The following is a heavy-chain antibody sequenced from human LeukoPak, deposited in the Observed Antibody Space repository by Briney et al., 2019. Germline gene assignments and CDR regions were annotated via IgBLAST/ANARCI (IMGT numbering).Heavy chain of an antibody. CDR1: GFTFSSYG. D-gene: IGHD3-10*01. CDR2: INGSGDNT. V-gene: IGHV3-23*01. J-gene: IGHJ4*02. CDR3: ARGGYYGSGTYYSPTSPH. Sequence: GGSLRLSCATSGFTFSSYGMTWVRQAPGKGLEWVSSINGSGDNTYYADSVKGRFTFSRDNSKDTLYLQMNSLRAEDTAVYYCARGGYYGSGTYYSPTSPHWGQGTLVTVSS.